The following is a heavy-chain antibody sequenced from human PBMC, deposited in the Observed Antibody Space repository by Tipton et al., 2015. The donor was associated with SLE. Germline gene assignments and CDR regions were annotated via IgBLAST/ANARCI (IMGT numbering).Heavy chain of an antibody. CDR2: INHSGST. V-gene: IGHV4-34*01. CDR3: AREGGGPDY. D-gene: IGHD1-26*01. J-gene: IGHJ4*02. Sequence: TLSLTCSVYDGSFSGYCWTWIRQPPGKGLEWIGEINHSGSTNYNPSLKSRVTISIDTSKNQFSLKLRSVTAADTAIYYCAREGGGPDYWGQGTLVTVSS. CDR1: DGSFSGYC.